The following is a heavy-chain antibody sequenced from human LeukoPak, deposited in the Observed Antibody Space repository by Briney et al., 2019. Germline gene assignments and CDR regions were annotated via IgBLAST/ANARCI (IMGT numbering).Heavy chain of an antibody. CDR2: IVYSGST. J-gene: IGHJ3*02. V-gene: IGHV4-59*08. Sequence: KSSETLSLTCTVSGGSISSYYWSWIRQPPGKGLEWIGFIVYSGSTNYNPSLRSRVTISIDTSNNQLSLKLSSVTAADTAVYYCARHREMDSYDAFDMWGQGTMVTVSS. CDR1: GGSISSYY. D-gene: IGHD5-24*01. CDR3: ARHREMDSYDAFDM.